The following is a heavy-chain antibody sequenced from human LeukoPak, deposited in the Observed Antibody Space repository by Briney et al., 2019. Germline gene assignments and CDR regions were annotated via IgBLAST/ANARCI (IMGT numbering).Heavy chain of an antibody. CDR2: IHPNSGGT. Sequence: ASVKISCKASGYTFTAHYMHWVRQAPGQGLEWMGWIHPNSGGTNYAQKFQGRVTMTRDTSISTAYMELSRLTSDDTAVYFCASVTYSDFSPVVYWGQGTLVTVSS. V-gene: IGHV1-2*02. CDR1: GYTFTAHY. CDR3: ASVTYSDFSPVVY. J-gene: IGHJ4*02. D-gene: IGHD3-3*01.